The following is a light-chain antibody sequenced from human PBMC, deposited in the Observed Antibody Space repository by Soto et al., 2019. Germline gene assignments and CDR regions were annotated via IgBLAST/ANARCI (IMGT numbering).Light chain of an antibody. CDR3: QSFDRSLSGLI. CDR2: GNI. J-gene: IGLJ2*01. Sequence: QSVLTQPPSVSGAPGQRVIISCTGSSSNIGAHHDVHWYQHLPGTPPKLLIYGNINRPSGVPDRFSGSTSGTSASLAITGLQAEDEADYYCQSFDRSLSGLIFGGGTKLTVL. V-gene: IGLV1-40*01. CDR1: SSNIGAHHD.